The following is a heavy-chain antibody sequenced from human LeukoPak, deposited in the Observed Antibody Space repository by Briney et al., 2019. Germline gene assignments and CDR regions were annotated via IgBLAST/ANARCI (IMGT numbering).Heavy chain of an antibody. J-gene: IGHJ6*03. D-gene: IGHD2-15*01. CDR3: ARTVVAAIYYYYYMDV. V-gene: IGHV4-34*01. CDR1: GGSFSGYY. Sequence: PSETLSLTCAVYGGSFSGYYWSWIRQPPGKGLEWIGEINHSGSTNYNPSLKSRVTISVDTSKNQFSLKLSSVTAADTAVYYCARTVVAAIYYYYYMDVWGKGTTVTVSS. CDR2: INHSGST.